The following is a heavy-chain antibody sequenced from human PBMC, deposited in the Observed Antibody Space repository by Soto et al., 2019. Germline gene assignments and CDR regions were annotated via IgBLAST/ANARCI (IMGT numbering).Heavy chain of an antibody. D-gene: IGHD3-22*01. CDR3: ARGLFTIEY. CDR1: GFTFKTYS. CDR2: ISGGTSTI. V-gene: IGHV3-48*02. J-gene: IGHJ4*02. Sequence: PGGALRLSCAASGFTFKTYSMNWVRQAPGKGLEWVSYISGGTSTIYYADSVQGRFTISRDNAKNSLYLQMNSLRDEDTAVYYCARGLFTIEYWGQGTLVTVSS.